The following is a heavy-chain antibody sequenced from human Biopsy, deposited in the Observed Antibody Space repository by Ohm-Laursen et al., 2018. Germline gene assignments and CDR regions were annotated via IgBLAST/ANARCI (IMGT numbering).Heavy chain of an antibody. CDR2: IYLDGNT. CDR1: GFTDSTTY. Sequence: SLRLSCAASGFTDSTTYMSWVRQAPGKGLEWVSIIYLDGNTYYTDSVKGRFTISRDNSKNALYLQMNSLRPADTGKYYCVRGRAYWGQGTLVTVSS. J-gene: IGHJ4*02. V-gene: IGHV3-53*01. CDR3: VRGRAY.